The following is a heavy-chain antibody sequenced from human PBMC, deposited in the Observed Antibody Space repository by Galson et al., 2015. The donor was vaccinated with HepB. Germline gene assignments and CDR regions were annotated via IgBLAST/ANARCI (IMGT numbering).Heavy chain of an antibody. CDR2: ISGSGGST. V-gene: IGHV3-23*01. CDR1: GFTFSSYA. D-gene: IGHD4-23*01. CDR3: AKEGGYGGGVVDY. J-gene: IGHJ4*02. Sequence: SLRLSCAASGFTFSSYAMGWVRQAPGKGLEWVSTISGSGGSTYYADSVKGRFTTSRDNSKNTLYLQMNSLRAEDTAVYYCAKEGGYGGGVVDYWGQGTLVTVSS.